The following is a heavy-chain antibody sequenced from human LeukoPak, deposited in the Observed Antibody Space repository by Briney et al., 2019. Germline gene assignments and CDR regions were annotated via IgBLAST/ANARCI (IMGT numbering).Heavy chain of an antibody. V-gene: IGHV3-21*04. Sequence: GGSLRLSCAASGFTFSSYSMNRVRQAPGKGLEWVSSISSSSSYIYYADSVKGRFTISRDNAKNFLYLQMNSLRAEDTALYYCATHSYYYGSGSYPHYLDYWGQGTLVTVSS. J-gene: IGHJ4*02. D-gene: IGHD3-10*01. CDR1: GFTFSSYS. CDR2: ISSSSSYI. CDR3: ATHSYYYGSGSYPHYLDY.